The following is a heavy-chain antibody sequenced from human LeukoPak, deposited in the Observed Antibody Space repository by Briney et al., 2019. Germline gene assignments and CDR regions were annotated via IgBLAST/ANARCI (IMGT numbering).Heavy chain of an antibody. Sequence: SETVSLTCSVSGGSIKDYRWSWIRQPPGKGLEYIGFVYYSASTNYNPSLKSRVTMSLDTSKNQFSLNLNSVTAADTAVYYCARGPCSSANCYWSLDHWGQGTLVTVSS. D-gene: IGHD2-2*01. J-gene: IGHJ5*02. CDR3: ARGPCSSANCYWSLDH. CDR1: GGSIKDYR. V-gene: IGHV4-59*01. CDR2: VYYSAST.